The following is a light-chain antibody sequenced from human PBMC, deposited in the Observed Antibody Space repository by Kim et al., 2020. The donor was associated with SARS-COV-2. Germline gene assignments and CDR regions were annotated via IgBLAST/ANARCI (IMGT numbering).Light chain of an antibody. CDR1: SSNIGANYD. Sequence: QRVTIPCTGSSSNIGANYDVHWYRQLPGTAPKLLITGSDYRPSGVPDRFSGSNSGTSASLAITGLQAEDEADYYCQSYDSSLGGPVFGGGTQLTVL. CDR3: QSYDSSLGGPV. J-gene: IGLJ2*01. CDR2: GSD. V-gene: IGLV1-40*01.